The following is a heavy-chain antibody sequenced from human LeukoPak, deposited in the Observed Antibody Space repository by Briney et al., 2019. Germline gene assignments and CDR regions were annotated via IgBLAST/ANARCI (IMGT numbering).Heavy chain of an antibody. J-gene: IGHJ4*02. Sequence: GGSLRLSCAASGFPFSTYAMNWVRQAPGKGLEWVSGIYGSGGGIQYADSVKGRFTISRDNSRNILYLQMNSLRAEDTALYYCAKDRLPDGRWSLDYWGQGTLVTVSS. V-gene: IGHV3-23*01. CDR3: AKDRLPDGRWSLDY. CDR2: IYGSGGGI. CDR1: GFPFSTYA. D-gene: IGHD6-13*01.